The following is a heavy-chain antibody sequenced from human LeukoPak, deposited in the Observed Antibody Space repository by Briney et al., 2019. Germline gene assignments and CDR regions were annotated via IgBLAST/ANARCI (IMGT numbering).Heavy chain of an antibody. D-gene: IGHD3-3*01. CDR2: IYYGGST. V-gene: IGHV4-59*08. Sequence: SETLSLTCTVSGGSISSYYWSWIRQPPGKGLEWIGYIYYGGSTNYNPSLKSRVTISVDTSKNQFSLKLSSVTAADTAVYYCARHFWRRNAFDIWGQGTMVTVSS. CDR3: ARHFWRRNAFDI. J-gene: IGHJ3*02. CDR1: GGSISSYY.